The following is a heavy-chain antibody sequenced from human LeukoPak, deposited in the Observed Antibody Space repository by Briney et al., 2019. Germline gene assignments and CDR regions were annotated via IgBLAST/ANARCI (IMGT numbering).Heavy chain of an antibody. CDR2: ISSSSSYI. CDR3: ARVEYTAMVLPDY. Sequence: GGSLRLSCAASGFTVSSNYMSWVRQAPGKGLEWVSSISSSSSYIYYADSVKGRFTISRDNAKNSLYLQMNSLRAEDTAVYYCARVEYTAMVLPDYWGQGTLVTVSS. D-gene: IGHD5-18*01. CDR1: GFTVSSNY. V-gene: IGHV3-21*01. J-gene: IGHJ4*02.